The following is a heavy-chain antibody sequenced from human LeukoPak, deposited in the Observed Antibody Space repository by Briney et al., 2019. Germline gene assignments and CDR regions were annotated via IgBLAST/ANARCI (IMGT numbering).Heavy chain of an antibody. D-gene: IGHD3-3*01. Sequence: SVKVSCKASGYTFTGYYMHWVRQAPGQGLEWMGWINPNSGGTNYAQKFQGRVTMTRDTSISTAYMELSRLRSDDTAVYYCARDQKDTIFGVVNPADYWGQGTLVTVSS. CDR2: INPNSGGT. CDR3: ARDQKDTIFGVVNPADY. V-gene: IGHV1-2*02. J-gene: IGHJ4*02. CDR1: GYTFTGYY.